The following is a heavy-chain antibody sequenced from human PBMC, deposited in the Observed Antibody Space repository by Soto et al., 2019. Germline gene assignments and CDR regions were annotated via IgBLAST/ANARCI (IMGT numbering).Heavy chain of an antibody. V-gene: IGHV3-74*01. D-gene: IGHD4-4*01. CDR3: ARGIQYRYGMDV. CDR2: INGDGTNT. J-gene: IGHJ6*02. Sequence: EVQLVESGGGLVQPGGSLRLSCAAAGFTFSDHWMHWVRQAPGKGLVWVSRINGDGTNTFYADSVKGRSSISRDNAKNTVYLHMYSLRGEDTAVYYWARGIQYRYGMDVWGQGTTVTVSS. CDR1: GFTFSDHW.